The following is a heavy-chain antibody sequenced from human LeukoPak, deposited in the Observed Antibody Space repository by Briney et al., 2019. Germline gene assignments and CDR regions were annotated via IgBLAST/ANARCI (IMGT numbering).Heavy chain of an antibody. Sequence: GGSLRLSCAGSGFTFSSYSMNWVRQAPGKGLEWVSSISSSSSYIYYADSLKGRFTISRDNAKKSVYLQMNSLRAEDTAVYYCARGALDAATPFDSWGQGTLVTVSS. D-gene: IGHD2-15*01. CDR2: ISSSSSYI. J-gene: IGHJ5*01. CDR3: ARGALDAATPFDS. CDR1: GFTFSSYS. V-gene: IGHV3-21*01.